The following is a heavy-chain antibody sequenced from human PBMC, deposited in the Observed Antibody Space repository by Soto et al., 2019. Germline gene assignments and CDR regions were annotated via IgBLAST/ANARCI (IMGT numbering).Heavy chain of an antibody. CDR3: ARDPYYNYSCGYDYYDY. D-gene: IGHD3-22*01. Sequence: PGECLKISLKAAGYSFTRYWIGWVCQLPGKALECMEIIYPGDSDTKYRPSLQRQVTISADKYISTAYLQWRSVKASDIAMNNCARDPYYNYSCGYDYYDYWGQGTLVTVSS. CDR2: IYPGDSDT. CDR1: GYSFTRYW. J-gene: IGHJ4*02. V-gene: IGHV5-51*01.